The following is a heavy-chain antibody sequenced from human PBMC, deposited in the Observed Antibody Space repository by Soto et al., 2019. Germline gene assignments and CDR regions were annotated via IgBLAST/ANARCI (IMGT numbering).Heavy chain of an antibody. V-gene: IGHV4-31*03. J-gene: IGHJ5*02. D-gene: IGHD4-17*01. Sequence: PSETLSLTCTVSGGSISSGGYYWSWIRQHPGKGLEWIGYIYYSGSTYYNPSLKSRVTISVDTSKNQFSLKLSSVTAADTAVYYCARLTRLTTVTNSWFDPWGQGTLVTVS. CDR1: GGSISSGGYY. CDR2: IYYSGST. CDR3: ARLTRLTTVTNSWFDP.